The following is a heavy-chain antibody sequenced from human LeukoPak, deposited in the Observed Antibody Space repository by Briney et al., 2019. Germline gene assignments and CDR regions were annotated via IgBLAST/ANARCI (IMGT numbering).Heavy chain of an antibody. CDR3: TRDQSSHLHSIYYYYYYGMDV. D-gene: IGHD6-19*01. CDR1: GFTFGDYA. Sequence: PGGSLRLSCTASGFTFGDYAMSWVRQAPGKGLEWVGFIRSKAYGGTTEYAASVKGRFTISRDDSKSIAYLQMNSLKTEDTAVYYCTRDQSSHLHSIYYYYYYGMDVWGQGTTVTVSS. J-gene: IGHJ6*02. CDR2: IRSKAYGGTT. V-gene: IGHV3-49*04.